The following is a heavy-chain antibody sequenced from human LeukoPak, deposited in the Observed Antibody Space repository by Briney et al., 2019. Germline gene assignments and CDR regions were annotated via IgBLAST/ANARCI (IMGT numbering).Heavy chain of an antibody. Sequence: GSLRLSCAASGFTFSSYSMNWVRQAPGKGLEWVSSISSSSSYIYYADSVKGRLTISRDNAKNSLYLQMTSLRAEDTAVYYCARDGLERVVTATKYYYYYGMDVWGQGTTVTVSS. J-gene: IGHJ6*02. D-gene: IGHD2-21*02. V-gene: IGHV3-21*01. CDR1: GFTFSSYS. CDR2: ISSSSSYI. CDR3: ARDGLERVVTATKYYYYYGMDV.